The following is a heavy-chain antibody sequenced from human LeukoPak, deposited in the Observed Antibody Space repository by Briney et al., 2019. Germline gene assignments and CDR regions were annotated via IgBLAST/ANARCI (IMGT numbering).Heavy chain of an antibody. J-gene: IGHJ4*02. CDR1: RGSFSGYY. Sequence: SETLSLTCAVYRGSFSGYYWSWIRQPPGKGLEWIGEINHSGSTNYNPSLKSRVTISVDTSKNQFSLKLSSATASDTAVYYCARGPRSSGYFDYWGQGTLVTVSS. V-gene: IGHV4-34*01. D-gene: IGHD6-19*01. CDR3: ARGPRSSGYFDY. CDR2: INHSGST.